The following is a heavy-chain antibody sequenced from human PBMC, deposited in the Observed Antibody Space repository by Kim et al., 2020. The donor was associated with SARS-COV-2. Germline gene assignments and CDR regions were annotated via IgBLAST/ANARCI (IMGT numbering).Heavy chain of an antibody. CDR3: GKTGTSWPAPQYGYYYYMDV. V-gene: IGHV3-43*02. CDR1: GFTFEDCA. Sequence: GGSLRLSCVVSGFTFEDCAMHWVRQVPGKGLEWVSFISGDGATTYYADSVKGRFTVSRDNDKDSLYLQMNSLRTEDTALYYCGKTGTSWPAPQYGYYYYMDVWGTGTTVTVSS. CDR2: ISGDGATT. D-gene: IGHD6-13*01. J-gene: IGHJ6*03.